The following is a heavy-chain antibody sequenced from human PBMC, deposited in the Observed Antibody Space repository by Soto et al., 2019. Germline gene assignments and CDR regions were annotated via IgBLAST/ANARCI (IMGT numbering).Heavy chain of an antibody. CDR3: TTDFSDCGGGSCYSAEYFRH. Sequence: GGSLRLSCAASGFTFSNAWMSWVRQAPGKGLEWVGRIKSKTDGGTTDYAAPVKGRFTISRDDSKNTLYLQMNSLKTEDTAVYYCTTDFSDCGGGSCYSAEYFRHWGQGTLVTVSS. CDR1: GFTFSNAW. CDR2: IKSKTDGGTT. V-gene: IGHV3-15*01. J-gene: IGHJ1*01. D-gene: IGHD2-15*01.